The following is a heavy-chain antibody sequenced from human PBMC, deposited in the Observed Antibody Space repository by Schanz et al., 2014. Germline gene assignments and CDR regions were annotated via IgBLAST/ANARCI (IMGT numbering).Heavy chain of an antibody. J-gene: IGHJ4*02. Sequence: EVQLADSGGGLVKPGGSLRLSCTASGFPFSDYFMAWIRQPPGRGLEWVSALSEGGGGTHYADSVRGRFTISSDSSKNTLYLQLNSLRAEDTAVYYCARDHTTESYYSAGPPIDYWGQGTLLTVSS. CDR1: GFPFSDYF. V-gene: IGHV3-23*04. CDR2: LSEGGGGT. CDR3: ARDHTTESYYSAGPPIDY. D-gene: IGHD1-26*01.